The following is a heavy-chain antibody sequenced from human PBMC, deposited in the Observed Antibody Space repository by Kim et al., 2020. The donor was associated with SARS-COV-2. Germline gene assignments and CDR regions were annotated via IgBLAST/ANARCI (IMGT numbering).Heavy chain of an antibody. V-gene: IGHV3-21*04. J-gene: IGHJ4*02. Sequence: GGSLRLSCAASGFTFSSYSMNWVRQAPGKGLEWVSSISSSSSYIYYADSVKGRFTISRDNAKNSLYLQMNSLRAEDTAVYYCARDRYSHYGDYDDYWGQGTLVTVSS. CDR3: ARDRYSHYGDYDDY. CDR1: GFTFSSYS. CDR2: ISSSSSYI. D-gene: IGHD4-17*01.